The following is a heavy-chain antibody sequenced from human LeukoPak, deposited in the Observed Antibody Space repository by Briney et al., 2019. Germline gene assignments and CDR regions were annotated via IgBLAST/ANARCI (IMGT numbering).Heavy chain of an antibody. J-gene: IGHJ4*02. Sequence: GRSLRLSCEASGFTFSSYAMHWVRQAPGKGLEWVAVISYDGSNKYYADSVKGRFTISRDNSKNTLYLQMNSLRAEDTAVYYCARERRGKTDYWGQGTLVTVSS. V-gene: IGHV3-30-3*01. D-gene: IGHD4-23*01. CDR2: ISYDGSNK. CDR1: GFTFSSYA. CDR3: ARERRGKTDY.